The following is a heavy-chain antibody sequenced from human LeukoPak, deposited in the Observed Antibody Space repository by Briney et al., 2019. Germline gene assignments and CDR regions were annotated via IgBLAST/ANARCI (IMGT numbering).Heavy chain of an antibody. CDR3: ARDPTVVVPAAIAGMDWFDP. Sequence: ASVKVSCKASGYTYTSYGISWVRQAPGQGLEWVGWISAYNGNTNYAQKLQGRVTMTTDTSTSTAYMELRSLRSDDTAVYYCARDPTVVVPAAIAGMDWFDPWGQGTLVTVSS. CDR2: ISAYNGNT. D-gene: IGHD2-2*01. CDR1: GYTYTSYG. V-gene: IGHV1-18*01. J-gene: IGHJ5*02.